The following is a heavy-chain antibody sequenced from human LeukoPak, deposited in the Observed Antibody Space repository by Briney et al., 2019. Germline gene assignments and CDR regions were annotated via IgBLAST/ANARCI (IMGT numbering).Heavy chain of an antibody. CDR3: ARLYSSSLGRVFDY. CDR1: GGSITSYY. J-gene: IGHJ4*02. V-gene: IGHV4-59*01. Sequence: PSETLSLTCTVSGGSITSYYWSWIRQPPGKGLEWIGYIYNCGSTNYNPSLKSRVTISVDTSKNQFSLKLSSVTAADTAVYYCARLYSSSLGRVFDYWGQGTLVTVSS. D-gene: IGHD4-11*01. CDR2: IYNCGST.